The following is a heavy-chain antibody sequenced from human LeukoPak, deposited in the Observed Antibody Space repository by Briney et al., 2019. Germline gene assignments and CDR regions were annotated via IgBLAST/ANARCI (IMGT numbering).Heavy chain of an antibody. Sequence: GGSLRLSCAASGFTFSSYSMNWVRKAPGKGLEWVSSISSSSTYLYYPDSLKGRFTISRDNAKNSLYLQMNSLRVEDTAVYYCVRDRDYGDYPSSRRFWGQGTLVTVSS. CDR1: GFTFSSYS. V-gene: IGHV3-21*01. CDR3: VRDRDYGDYPSSRRF. CDR2: ISSSSTYL. D-gene: IGHD4-17*01. J-gene: IGHJ4*02.